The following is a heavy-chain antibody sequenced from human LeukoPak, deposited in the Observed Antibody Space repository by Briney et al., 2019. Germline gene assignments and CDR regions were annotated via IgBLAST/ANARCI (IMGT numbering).Heavy chain of an antibody. V-gene: IGHV4-34*01. CDR2: INHSGST. J-gene: IGHJ4*02. D-gene: IGHD2-2*02. CDR1: GGSFSGYY. Sequence: TPSETLSLTCAVYGGSFSGYYWSWIRQPPGKGLEWIGEINHSGSTNYNPSLKSRVTISVDTSKNQFSLKLSSVTAADTAVYYCARGIDIVVVPAAIDPLASFDYWGQGTLVTVSS. CDR3: ARGIDIVVVPAAIDPLASFDY.